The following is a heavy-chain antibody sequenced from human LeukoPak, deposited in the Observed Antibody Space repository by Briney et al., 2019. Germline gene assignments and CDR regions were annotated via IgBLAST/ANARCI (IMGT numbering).Heavy chain of an antibody. CDR3: ARGGGDS. CDR1: GVSVSRYW. CDR2: MTQDGGGK. J-gene: IGHJ4*02. V-gene: IGHV3-7*01. D-gene: IGHD3-10*01. Sequence: GGALRLSCAPSGVSVSRYWMSWVRQAPGKGLAWVAMMTQDGGGKYYVDSVKGRFTTSGDNAKNSLYLQMNSLRVEDTAGYYCARGGGDSWGQGTLVTVSS.